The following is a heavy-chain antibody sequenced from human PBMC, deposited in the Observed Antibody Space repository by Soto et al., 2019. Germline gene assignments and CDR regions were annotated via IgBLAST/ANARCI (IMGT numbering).Heavy chain of an antibody. V-gene: IGHV5-51*01. J-gene: IGHJ4*02. CDR2: IFPGDSSS. Sequence: GESLKISCKGSGYSFTSYWIAWVRQMPRKGLEWMGIIFPGDSSSRYSPSFQGQVTISADKSISTAYLQWSSLKASDTAMYYCTRLATYYDILSGYYFDYWGQGTLVTVSS. CDR1: GYSFTSYW. D-gene: IGHD3-9*01. CDR3: TRLATYYDILSGYYFDY.